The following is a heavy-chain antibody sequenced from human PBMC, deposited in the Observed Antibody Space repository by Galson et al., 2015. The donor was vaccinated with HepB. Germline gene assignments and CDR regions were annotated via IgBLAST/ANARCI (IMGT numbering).Heavy chain of an antibody. CDR2: INPNSGGT. J-gene: IGHJ5*02. V-gene: IGHV1-2*06. CDR3: ARCGSTGSGYESCDP. Sequence: SVKVSCKASGYTFTGYYMHWVRQAPGQGLEWMGRINPNSGGTNYAQKFQGRVTMTRDTSISTAYMELSRLRSDDTAVYYCARCGSTGSGYESCDPWGQGTLVTVSS. CDR1: GYTFTGYY. D-gene: IGHD3-3*01.